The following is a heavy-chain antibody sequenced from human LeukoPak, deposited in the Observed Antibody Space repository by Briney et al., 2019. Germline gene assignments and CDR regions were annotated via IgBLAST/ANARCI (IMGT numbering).Heavy chain of an antibody. V-gene: IGHV4-34*01. CDR3: ARVRGTMVRGVIILAPSRALYGMDV. Sequence: SETLSLTCAVYAGSLSGYYWSWIRQPPGKGLEWIGEINHSGSTNYNPSLKSRVTISVDTSKNQFSLKLSSVTAADTAVYYCARVRGTMVRGVIILAPSRALYGMDVWGQGTTVTVSS. CDR2: INHSGST. CDR1: AGSLSGYY. D-gene: IGHD3-10*01. J-gene: IGHJ6*02.